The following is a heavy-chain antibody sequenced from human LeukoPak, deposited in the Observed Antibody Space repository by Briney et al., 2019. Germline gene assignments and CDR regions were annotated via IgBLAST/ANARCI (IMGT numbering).Heavy chain of an antibody. CDR1: GFSFSGHW. D-gene: IGHD6-6*01. CDR2: ISPTGSTT. J-gene: IGHJ4*02. Sequence: GGSLRLSGTASGFSFSGHWMHWARQLPGKGLVWVSRISPTGSTTSYADSVKGRFTVSRDNAKNTLYLQVNNLRAEDTAVYYCARGPNSNWSGPDFWGQGTLLTVSS. CDR3: ARGPNSNWSGPDF. V-gene: IGHV3-74*01.